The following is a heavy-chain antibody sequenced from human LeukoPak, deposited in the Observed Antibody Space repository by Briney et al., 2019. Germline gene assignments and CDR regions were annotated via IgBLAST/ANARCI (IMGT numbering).Heavy chain of an antibody. V-gene: IGHV3-7*01. CDR2: IKEDGSES. J-gene: IGHJ4*02. CDR1: GFRFSTYW. D-gene: IGHD1-14*01. Sequence: GGSLRLSCRVTGFRFSTYWMSWVRRAPGKGLEWVANIKEDGSESFYMDSLRGRFSISRDNANNLLYLQLNSLRPEDTAVYYCARDWYRSYDYWGQGTVVTVSS. CDR3: ARDWYRSYDY.